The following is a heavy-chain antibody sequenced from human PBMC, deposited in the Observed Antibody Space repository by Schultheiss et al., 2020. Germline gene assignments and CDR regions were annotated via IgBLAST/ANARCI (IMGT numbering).Heavy chain of an antibody. D-gene: IGHD4-11*01. J-gene: IGHJ4*02. CDR1: GFTFSSYG. CDR2: IWYDGSNK. V-gene: IGHV3-33*01. CDR3: ARGPKYYSNYVSPYFDY. Sequence: GGSLRLSCAASGFTFSSYGMHWVRQAPGKGLEWVAVIWYDGSNKYYADSVKGRFTISRDNSKNTLYLQMNSLRAEDTAVYYCARGPKYYSNYVSPYFDYWGQGTLVTVSS.